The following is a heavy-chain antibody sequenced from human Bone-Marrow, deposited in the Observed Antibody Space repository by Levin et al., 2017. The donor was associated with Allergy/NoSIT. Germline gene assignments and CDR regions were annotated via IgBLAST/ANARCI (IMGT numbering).Heavy chain of an antibody. CDR3: AKSLWFGAYFDY. D-gene: IGHD3-10*01. J-gene: IGHJ4*02. Sequence: SQTLSLTCAVSGGSISSGGYSWSWIRQPPGKGLEWIGYIYHSGSTYYNPSLKSRVTISMARSKNHFSLNLTSVTAADTAVYFCAKSLWFGAYFDYWGQGTLVTVSS. V-gene: IGHV4-30-2*01. CDR1: GGSISSGGYS. CDR2: IYHSGST.